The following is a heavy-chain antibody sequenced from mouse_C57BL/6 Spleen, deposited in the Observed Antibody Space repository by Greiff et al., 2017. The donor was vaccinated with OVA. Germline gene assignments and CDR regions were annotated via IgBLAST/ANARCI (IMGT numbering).Heavy chain of an antibody. CDR1: GYSITSGYY. D-gene: IGHD3-2*02. Sequence: EVKLQESGPGLVKPSQSLSLTCSVTGYSITSGYYWNWIRQFPGNKLEWMGYISYDGSNNYNPSLKNRISITRDTSKNQFFLKLNSVTTEDTATYYGARDPAQATSGFAYWGQGTLVTVSA. CDR2: ISYDGSN. J-gene: IGHJ3*01. V-gene: IGHV3-6*01. CDR3: ARDPAQATSGFAY.